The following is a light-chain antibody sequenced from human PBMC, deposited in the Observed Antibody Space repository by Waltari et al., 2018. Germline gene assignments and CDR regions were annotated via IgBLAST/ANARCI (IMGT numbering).Light chain of an antibody. CDR1: QGISSY. CDR3: QQTYSHFRT. J-gene: IGKJ1*01. V-gene: IGKV1-39*01. Sequence: DIQMTQSPPSLPASVGDSVTITCRASQGISSYLNWYQQKPGQAPKLLIYAASSLQSGVPSRFSGSGFGTDFTLTINSLQPEDFAVYFCQQTYSHFRTFGQGTKVDVK. CDR2: AAS.